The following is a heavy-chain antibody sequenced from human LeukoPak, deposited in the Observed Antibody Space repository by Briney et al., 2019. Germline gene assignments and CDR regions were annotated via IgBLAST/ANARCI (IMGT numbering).Heavy chain of an antibody. J-gene: IGHJ4*02. CDR1: GFTFSSYA. CDR3: ARTAMALLNFDY. D-gene: IGHD5-18*01. Sequence: GGSLRLSCAASGFTFSSYAMHWVRQAPGKGLEWVAVKSYDGSNKYYADSVKGRFTISRDNSKNTLYLQMNSLRAEDTAVYYCARTAMALLNFDYWGQGTLVTVSS. V-gene: IGHV3-30*04. CDR2: KSYDGSNK.